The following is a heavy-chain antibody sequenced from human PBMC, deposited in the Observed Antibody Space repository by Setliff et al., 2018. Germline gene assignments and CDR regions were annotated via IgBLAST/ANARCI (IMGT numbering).Heavy chain of an antibody. D-gene: IGHD6-13*01. Sequence: PGKGLEWVSSISSSSTYIFYADSVRGRFTVSRDNARNSLYLQMNSLRGDDAAVYYCASDPSYASSLYYYLEVWGKGTTVTVSS. CDR3: ASDPSYASSLYYYLEV. V-gene: IGHV3-21*01. CDR2: ISSSSTYI. J-gene: IGHJ6*03.